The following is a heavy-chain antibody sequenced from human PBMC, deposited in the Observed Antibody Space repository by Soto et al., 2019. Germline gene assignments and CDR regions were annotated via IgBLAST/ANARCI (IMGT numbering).Heavy chain of an antibody. CDR2: ISYDGSNK. D-gene: IGHD5-18*01. Sequence: GGSLRLSCAASGFTFSSYAMHWVRQAPGKGLEWVAVISYDGSNKYYADSVKGRFTISRDNSKNTLYLQMNSLRAEDTAVYYCARQGPPYSGSGYYYEMDVWGPGTTVTVSS. CDR3: ARQGPPYSGSGYYYEMDV. V-gene: IGHV3-30-3*01. CDR1: GFTFSSYA. J-gene: IGHJ6*02.